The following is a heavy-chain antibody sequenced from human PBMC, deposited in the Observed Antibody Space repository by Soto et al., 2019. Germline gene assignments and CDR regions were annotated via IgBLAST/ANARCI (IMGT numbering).Heavy chain of an antibody. CDR2: IIPFFGTA. CDR1: GGTFSTFG. CDR3: ARTAPMDAGDKYYYDF. D-gene: IGHD3-16*01. V-gene: IGHV1-69*19. J-gene: IGHJ4*02. Sequence: QVQLVQSGAEVKKTGSSVKVSCKTSGGTFSTFGISWVRQAPGQGLEWMGGIIPFFGTAEYSQKFEDRITITADEPTNTGYMDLRSLTSEDTAIYYCARTAPMDAGDKYYYDFWGQGALVTVSS.